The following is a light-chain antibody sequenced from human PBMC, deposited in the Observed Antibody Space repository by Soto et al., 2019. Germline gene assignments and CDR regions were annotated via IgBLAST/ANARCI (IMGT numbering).Light chain of an antibody. V-gene: IGKV3-20*01. Sequence: IVLTHSPGTLSLSPGERATLCCRSSQYLTNNYLAWYQQKPGQAPRLVIYGASSRATGIPDRFSGSGSGTDFTLTISRLEPEDFAVYYCQQYGSSWGTFGQGTKVDI. J-gene: IGKJ1*01. CDR1: QYLTNNY. CDR3: QQYGSSWGT. CDR2: GAS.